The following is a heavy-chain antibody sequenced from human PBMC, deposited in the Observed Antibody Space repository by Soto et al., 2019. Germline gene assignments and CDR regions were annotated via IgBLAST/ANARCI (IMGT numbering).Heavy chain of an antibody. CDR2: VYYRGNT. J-gene: IGHJ4*02. CDR1: GGSISSTNYY. V-gene: IGHV4-39*07. Sequence: SETLSLTCIVSGGSISSTNYYWGWIRQPPGKGLEWIGSVYYRGNTYYNPSLKSRVTISVDRSKNQFSLKLSSVTAADTAVYYCAAGGGLPRYYWGQGTLVTVSS. CDR3: AAGGGLPRYY. D-gene: IGHD5-12*01.